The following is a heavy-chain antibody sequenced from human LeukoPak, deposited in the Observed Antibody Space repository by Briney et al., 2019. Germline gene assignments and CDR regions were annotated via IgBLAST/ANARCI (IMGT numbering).Heavy chain of an antibody. CDR2: ISSSSSYI. CDR1: GFTFSDYY. V-gene: IGHV3-11*06. D-gene: IGHD1-26*01. J-gene: IGHJ6*03. Sequence: GGSLRLSCAASGFTFSDYYMSWIRQAPGKGLEWVSSISSSSSYIYYADSVKGRFTISRDNAKNSLYLQMNSLRAEDTAVYYCARGGGGSFRFRVYYYYMDVWGKGTTVTVSS. CDR3: ARGGGGSFRFRVYYYYMDV.